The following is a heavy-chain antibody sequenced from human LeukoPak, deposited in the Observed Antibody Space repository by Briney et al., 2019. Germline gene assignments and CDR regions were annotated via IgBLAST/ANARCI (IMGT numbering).Heavy chain of an antibody. Sequence: ASVKVSCKVSGYTLTELSMHWVRQAPGKGLEWMGGLDPEDGETIYAQKFQGRVTMTEDTSTDTAYMELSSLRSEDTAVYYCATFSSIVVVPAAPFDYWGQGTLVTVSS. CDR2: LDPEDGET. D-gene: IGHD2-2*01. V-gene: IGHV1-24*01. CDR3: ATFSSIVVVPAAPFDY. CDR1: GYTLTELS. J-gene: IGHJ4*02.